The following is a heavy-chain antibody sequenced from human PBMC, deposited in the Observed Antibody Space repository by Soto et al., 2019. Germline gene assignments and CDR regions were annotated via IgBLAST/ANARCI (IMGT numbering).Heavy chain of an antibody. CDR1: GFTVSRNY. Sequence: GGSLRLSCAASGFTVSRNYLSRVRQAPGKGLEWVSVIFSADNTHYADSVKGRFTISRDSSKNTVFLQMNSLRAEDTAVYYCAITGAGYYIVWGQGTPVTVSS. V-gene: IGHV3-53*01. CDR2: IFSADNT. CDR3: AITGAGYYIV. D-gene: IGHD3-3*01. J-gene: IGHJ4*02.